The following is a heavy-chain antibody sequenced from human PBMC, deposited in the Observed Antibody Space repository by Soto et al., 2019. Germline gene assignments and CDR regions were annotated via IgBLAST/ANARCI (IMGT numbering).Heavy chain of an antibody. Sequence: ASVKVSCKASGYSFTSYYMHWVRQAPGQGLEWMGGIIPIFGTANYAQKFQGRATITADESTSTAYMELSSLRSEDTAVYYCARDVVASYGMDVWGQGTTVTVSS. V-gene: IGHV1-69*13. CDR3: ARDVVASYGMDV. J-gene: IGHJ6*02. CDR2: IIPIFGTA. D-gene: IGHD2-15*01. CDR1: GYSFTSYY.